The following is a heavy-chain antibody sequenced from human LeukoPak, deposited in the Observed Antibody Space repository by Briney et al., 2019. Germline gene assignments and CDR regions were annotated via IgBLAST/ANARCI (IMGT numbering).Heavy chain of an antibody. J-gene: IGHJ4*02. Sequence: ASVKVSCKASGYTFTSYGITWVRQAPGQGLEWMGWISAYNGNTNYAQKVQGRVTMTTDTFTSTAYMELKSLRSDDTAVYYCARDQISATGDYWGQGTLVTVSS. CDR2: ISAYNGNT. V-gene: IGHV1-18*04. CDR1: GYTFTSYG. CDR3: ARDQISATGDY. D-gene: IGHD4-17*01.